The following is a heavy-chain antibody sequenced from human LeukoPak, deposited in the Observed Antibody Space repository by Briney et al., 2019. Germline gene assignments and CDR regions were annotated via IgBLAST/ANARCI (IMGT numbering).Heavy chain of an antibody. CDR1: GYTFTGYY. D-gene: IGHD2-15*01. J-gene: IGHJ4*02. CDR3: ARDFSVVPCDY. Sequence: ASVKVSCKASGYTFTGYYMHWVRQAPGQGLEWTGWINPNSGGTNYAQKFQGRVTMTRDTSISTAYMERSRLRSDDTAVYYCARDFSVVPCDYWGQGTLVTVSS. V-gene: IGHV1-2*02. CDR2: INPNSGGT.